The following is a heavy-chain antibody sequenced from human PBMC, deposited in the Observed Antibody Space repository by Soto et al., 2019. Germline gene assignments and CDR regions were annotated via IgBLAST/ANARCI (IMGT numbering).Heavy chain of an antibody. J-gene: IGHJ6*02. D-gene: IGHD5-12*01. CDR1: GGSISSSSYY. V-gene: IGHV4-39*01. CDR2: IYYSGST. CDR3: ARQGGLQFSGGMDV. Sequence: QLQLQESGPGLVKPSETLSLTCTVSGGSISSSSYYWGWIRQPPGKGLEWIGSIYYSGSTYYNPSLKSRVTISVDTSKNQFSLKLSSVTAADTAVYYCARQGGLQFSGGMDVWGQGTTVTVSS.